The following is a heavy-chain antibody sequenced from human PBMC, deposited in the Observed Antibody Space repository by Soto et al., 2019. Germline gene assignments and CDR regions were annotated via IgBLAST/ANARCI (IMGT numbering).Heavy chain of an antibody. CDR3: ARSRRRDGYNLTPDY. V-gene: IGHV3-21*01. Sequence: GGSLRLSXAASGFTFSSYSMNWVRQAPGKGLEWVSSISSSSSYIYYADSVKGRFTISRDNAKNSLYLQMNSLRAEDTAVYYCARSRRRDGYNLTPDYWGQGTLVTVSS. J-gene: IGHJ4*02. CDR1: GFTFSSYS. D-gene: IGHD5-12*01. CDR2: ISSSSSYI.